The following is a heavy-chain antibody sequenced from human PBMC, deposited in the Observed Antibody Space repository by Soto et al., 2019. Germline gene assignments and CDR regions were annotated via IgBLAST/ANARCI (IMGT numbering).Heavy chain of an antibody. CDR2: IYSGGTT. D-gene: IGHD2-21*01. V-gene: IGHV3-53*01. J-gene: IGHJ4*02. CDR3: HCYGL. CDR1: GFTVTANY. Sequence: EVQVVESGGGLIQPGGSLRLSCEVSGFTVTANYMSWVRQAPGKGLEWVSVIYSGGTTYYADSVKGRFTISRDISKNTLYLQMNSMIAEDTAVYSCHCYGLWGQGTLVTVSS.